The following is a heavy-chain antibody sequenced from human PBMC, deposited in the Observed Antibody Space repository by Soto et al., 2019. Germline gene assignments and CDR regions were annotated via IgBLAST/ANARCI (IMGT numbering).Heavy chain of an antibody. CDR3: ARQGSDAFDI. Sequence: QLQLQESGPGLVKPSETLSLTCTVSGGSISSSSYYWGWIRQPPGKGLEWIGSIYYSGSTYYNPSLKSRVPISVDTSQNQFSLKLSSVTAADTAVYYCARQGSDAFDIWGQGTMVTVSS. J-gene: IGHJ3*02. D-gene: IGHD3-10*01. CDR1: GGSISSSSYY. V-gene: IGHV4-39*01. CDR2: IYYSGST.